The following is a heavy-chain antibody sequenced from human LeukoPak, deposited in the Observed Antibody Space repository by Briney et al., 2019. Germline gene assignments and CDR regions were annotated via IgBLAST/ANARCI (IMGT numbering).Heavy chain of an antibody. D-gene: IGHD2-8*01. CDR2: ISHSGST. CDR3: ARQMARAFDI. V-gene: IGHV4-39*01. CDR1: GGSISSNSYY. Sequence: SETLSLTCTVSGGSISSNSYYWGWIRQPPRKGLAWIGTISHSGSTDYNPSLKSRVTISLDTSKNQFSPKLSSVTAADAAVYYCARQMARAFDIWGQGTVVTVSS. J-gene: IGHJ3*02.